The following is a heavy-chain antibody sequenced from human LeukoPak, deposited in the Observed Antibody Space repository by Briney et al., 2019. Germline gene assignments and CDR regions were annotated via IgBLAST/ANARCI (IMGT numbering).Heavy chain of an antibody. V-gene: IGHV4-59*01. CDR1: GGSISSYY. CDR2: IYYSGST. CDR3: ARVLSSSRFLEWFDY. Sequence: SETLSLTCTVSGGSISSYYWSWVRQPPGKGLEWIGYIYYSGSTNYNPSLKSRVTISVDTSKNQFSLKLSSVTAADTAVYYCARVLSSSRFLEWFDYWGQGTLVTVSS. J-gene: IGHJ4*02. D-gene: IGHD3-3*01.